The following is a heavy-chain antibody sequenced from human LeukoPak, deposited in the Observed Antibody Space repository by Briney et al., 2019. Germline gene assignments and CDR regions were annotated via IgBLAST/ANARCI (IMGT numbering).Heavy chain of an antibody. D-gene: IGHD5-18*01. CDR3: ARGSIQLWVLTQIDY. CDR2: ISYDGSNK. J-gene: IGHJ4*02. CDR1: GFTFSSYA. V-gene: IGHV3-30*04. Sequence: GRSLRLSCAASGFTFSSYAMHWVRQAPGKGLEWVAVISYDGSNKYYADSVKGRFTISRDNSKNTLYLQMNSLRAEDTAVYYCARGSIQLWVLTQIDYWGQGTPVTVSS.